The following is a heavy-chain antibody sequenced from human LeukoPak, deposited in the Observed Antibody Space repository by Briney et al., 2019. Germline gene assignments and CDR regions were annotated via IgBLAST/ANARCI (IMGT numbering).Heavy chain of an antibody. J-gene: IGHJ3*02. CDR1: GGSISSYY. CDR2: IYYSGST. D-gene: IGHD6-13*01. CDR3: ARAVKGSSSWYRHDAFDI. V-gene: IGHV4-59*01. Sequence: SETLSLTCTVSGGSISSYYWSWIRQPPGKGLEWIGYIYYSGSTNYNPSLKSRVTISVDTSKNQFSLKLSSVTAADTAVYYCARAVKGSSSWYRHDAFDIWGQGTMVTVSS.